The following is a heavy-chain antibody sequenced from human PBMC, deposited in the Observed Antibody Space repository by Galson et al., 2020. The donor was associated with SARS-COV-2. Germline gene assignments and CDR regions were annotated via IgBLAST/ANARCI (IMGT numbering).Heavy chain of an antibody. CDR3: TRKLTLSTIAARLGWFDP. CDR1: GASITNGGYY. Sequence: SETLSLTCTVSGASITNGGYYWTWIRQHPGKGLEWIGYIYYTGSTYYNPSLRSRVTMSIDTSKNQFSLNLGSVTAADTAVYYCTRKLTLSTIAARLGWFDPWGQGNLVIVSS. D-gene: IGHD6-6*01. V-gene: IGHV4-31*03. J-gene: IGHJ5*02. CDR2: IYYTGST.